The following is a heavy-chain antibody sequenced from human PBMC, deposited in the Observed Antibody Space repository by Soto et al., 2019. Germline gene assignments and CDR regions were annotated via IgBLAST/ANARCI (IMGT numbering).Heavy chain of an antibody. J-gene: IGHJ4*02. CDR3: AYMLGDGYNAYYFDY. V-gene: IGHV1-69*06. CDR1: GGTFSSYA. Sequence: GASVKVSCKASGGTFSSYAISWVRQAPGQGLEWMGGIIPIFGTANYAQKFQGRVTITADKSTSTAYMELSSLRSEDTAVYYRAYMLGDGYNAYYFDYWGQGTLVTVSS. CDR2: IIPIFGTA. D-gene: IGHD3-10*02.